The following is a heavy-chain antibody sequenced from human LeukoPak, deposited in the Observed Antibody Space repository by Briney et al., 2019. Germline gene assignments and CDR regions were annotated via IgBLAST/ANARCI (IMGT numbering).Heavy chain of an antibody. Sequence: GRSLRLSCAASGFTFSSYGMHWVRQAPGKGLGWVAVIWYDGSNKYYADSVKGRFTISRDNSKNTLYLQMNSLRAEDTAVYYCAKDRYGDFYFDYWGQGTLVTVSS. J-gene: IGHJ4*02. V-gene: IGHV3-33*06. CDR1: GFTFSSYG. CDR3: AKDRYGDFYFDY. D-gene: IGHD4-17*01. CDR2: IWYDGSNK.